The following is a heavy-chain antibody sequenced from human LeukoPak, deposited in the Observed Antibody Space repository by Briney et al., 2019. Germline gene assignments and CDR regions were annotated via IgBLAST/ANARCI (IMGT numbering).Heavy chain of an antibody. J-gene: IGHJ4*02. CDR2: ISYDGSNK. CDR1: GFTFSSYA. D-gene: IGHD3-22*01. CDR3: ASSPLNLYYYDSSGYYATVFDY. V-gene: IGHV3-30-3*01. Sequence: PGGSLRLSCAASGFTFSSYAMHWVRQAPGKGLEWVAVISYDGSNKYYADSVKGRFTISRDNSKNTLYLQMNSLRAEDTAVYYCASSPLNLYYYDSSGYYATVFDYWGQGTLVTVSS.